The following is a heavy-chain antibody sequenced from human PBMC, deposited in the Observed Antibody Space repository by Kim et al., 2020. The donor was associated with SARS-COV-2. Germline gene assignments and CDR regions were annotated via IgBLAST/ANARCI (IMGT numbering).Heavy chain of an antibody. CDR1: GFTFSSYG. CDR3: AKDLQYCSSTSCFISYYGIAL. Sequence: GGSLRLSCAASGFTFSSYGMHWVRQAPGKGLEWVAVISYDGSNKYYADSVKGRFTISRDNSKNTLYLQMNSLRAEDTAVYYCAKDLQYCSSTSCFISYYGIALWGQGTTVTVSS. D-gene: IGHD2-2*01. J-gene: IGHJ6*02. CDR2: ISYDGSNK. V-gene: IGHV3-30*18.